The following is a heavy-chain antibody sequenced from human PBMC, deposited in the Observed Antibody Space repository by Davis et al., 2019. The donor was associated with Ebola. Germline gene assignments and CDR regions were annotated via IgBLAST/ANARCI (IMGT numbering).Heavy chain of an antibody. CDR2: ISWNGGGI. CDR1: GFTFDDYA. CDR3: AKDYSSSPHGMDV. J-gene: IGHJ6*02. V-gene: IGHV3-9*01. D-gene: IGHD6-13*01. Sequence: SLKISCAASGFTFDDYAMHWVRQIPGKGLEWVSGISWNGGGIGYADSVRGRFTISRDNAKNSLYLQMNSLRAEDTALYYCAKDYSSSPHGMDVWGQGTTVTVSS.